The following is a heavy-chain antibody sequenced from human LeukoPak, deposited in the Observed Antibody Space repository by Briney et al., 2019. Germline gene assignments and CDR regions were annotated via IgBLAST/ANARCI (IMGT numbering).Heavy chain of an antibody. Sequence: GGSLRLSCAASGTTFDSHYMTWVRQAPGKGLEWVSAISGSGGSTYYADSVKGRFTISRDNSKNTLYLQMNSLRAEDTAVYYCAKRGSGRGGFDYWGQGTLVTVSS. D-gene: IGHD6-19*01. CDR1: GTTFDSHY. CDR2: ISGSGGST. J-gene: IGHJ4*02. CDR3: AKRGSGRGGFDY. V-gene: IGHV3-23*01.